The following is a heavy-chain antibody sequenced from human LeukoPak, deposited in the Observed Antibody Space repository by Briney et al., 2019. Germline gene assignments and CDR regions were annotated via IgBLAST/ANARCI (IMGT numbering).Heavy chain of an antibody. Sequence: TGGSLRLSCAASGFTFSSYAMSWVRQAPGKGLEWVSAISGSGGSTYYADSVKGRFTISRDNSKNTLYLQMDSLRAEDTAVYYCAKDLVRGGYDDYWGQGTLVTVSS. J-gene: IGHJ4*02. CDR2: ISGSGGST. V-gene: IGHV3-23*01. CDR1: GFTFSSYA. CDR3: AKDLVRGGYDDY. D-gene: IGHD5-12*01.